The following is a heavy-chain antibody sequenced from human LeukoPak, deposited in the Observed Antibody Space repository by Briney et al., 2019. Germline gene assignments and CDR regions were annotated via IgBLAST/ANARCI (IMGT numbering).Heavy chain of an antibody. J-gene: IGHJ4*02. Sequence: ASVKVSCKASGYTFTAYYMHWVRQAPGQGLEWMGWINPNSGDTHHAQNFQGRVTMTRDTSISTAYMELSRLRSDDTAVYYCARAFSSSWYGPGDCWGQGTLVTVSS. CDR3: ARAFSSSWYGPGDC. CDR1: GYTFTAYY. V-gene: IGHV1-2*02. D-gene: IGHD6-13*01. CDR2: INPNSGDT.